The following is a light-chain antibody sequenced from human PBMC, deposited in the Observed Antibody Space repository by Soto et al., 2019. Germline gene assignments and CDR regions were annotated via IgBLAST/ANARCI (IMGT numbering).Light chain of an antibody. CDR2: RNN. J-gene: IGLJ3*02. CDR1: SSNIGSKS. Sequence: QSVLTQPPSASGTPGQRVTISCSGSSSNIGSKSVNWYQQVPGTAPRLLIYRNNQRPSGVPDRFSGSKSGSSASLAISGLQSQDEADYYCCSYAGSHWVFGGGTKVTVL. CDR3: CSYAGSHWV. V-gene: IGLV1-44*01.